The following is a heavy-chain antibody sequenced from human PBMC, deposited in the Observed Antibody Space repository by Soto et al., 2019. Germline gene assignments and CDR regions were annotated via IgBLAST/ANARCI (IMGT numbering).Heavy chain of an antibody. CDR3: ARRGGKYDYFDY. D-gene: IGHD3-16*01. V-gene: IGHV3-7*01. Sequence: DSVKGRFTISRDNAKNSLYLQMNSLRVEDTAVYYCARRGGKYDYFDYWGQGTLVTVSS. J-gene: IGHJ4*02.